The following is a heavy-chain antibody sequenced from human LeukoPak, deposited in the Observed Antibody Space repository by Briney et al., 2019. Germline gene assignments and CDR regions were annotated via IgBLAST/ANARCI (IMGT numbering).Heavy chain of an antibody. CDR2: IYYSEST. D-gene: IGHD1-26*01. V-gene: IGHV4-59*08. J-gene: IGHJ5*02. CDR1: GGSISSYY. Sequence: PSETLSLTCTVSGGSISSYYWSWIRQPPGKGLEWIGYIYYSESTNYNPSLKSRVTISVDTSKNQFSLKLSSVTAADTAVYYCARLRFYGSWSDPWGQGTLVTVSS. CDR3: ARLRFYGSWSDP.